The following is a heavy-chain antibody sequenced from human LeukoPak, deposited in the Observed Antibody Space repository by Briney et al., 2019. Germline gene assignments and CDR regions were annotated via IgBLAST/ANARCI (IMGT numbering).Heavy chain of an antibody. CDR1: GFTFSSYW. V-gene: IGHV3-7*01. Sequence: GGSLRLSCAASGFTFSSYWMSWVRQAPGKGLEWVANIKQDGSEKYYVDSVKGRFTISRDNAKNSLYLQMNSLRAEDTAVYYCARDRGYSGYDEGVDYWGQGTLVTVSS. J-gene: IGHJ4*02. D-gene: IGHD5-12*01. CDR2: IKQDGSEK. CDR3: ARDRGYSGYDEGVDY.